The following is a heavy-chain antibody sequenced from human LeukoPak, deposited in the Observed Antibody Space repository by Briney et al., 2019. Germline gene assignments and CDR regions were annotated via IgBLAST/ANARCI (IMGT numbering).Heavy chain of an antibody. D-gene: IGHD2-15*01. Sequence: GASVKVSCKASGYTFTGYYMHWVRQATGQGLEWMGWMNPNSGNTGYAQKFQGRVTMTRNTSISTAYMELSSLRSEDTAVYYCAREADCSGGSCPFDPWGQGTLVTVSS. J-gene: IGHJ5*02. V-gene: IGHV1-8*02. CDR2: MNPNSGNT. CDR3: AREADCSGGSCPFDP. CDR1: GYTFTGYY.